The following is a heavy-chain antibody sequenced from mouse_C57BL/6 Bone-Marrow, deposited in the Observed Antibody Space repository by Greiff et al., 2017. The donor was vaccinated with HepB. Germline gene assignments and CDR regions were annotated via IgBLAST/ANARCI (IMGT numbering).Heavy chain of an antibody. CDR1: GYTFTDYE. CDR3: TRDYYGSSYRV. V-gene: IGHV1-15*01. Sequence: QVQLQQSGAELVRPGASVTLSCKASGYTFTDYEMHWVQQTPVHGLEWIGAIHPETGGTAYNQKFKGKAILAAEKSSSTAYMELRSLTSEDSAVYYCTRDYYGSSYRVWGTGTTVTVSS. D-gene: IGHD1-1*01. CDR2: IHPETGGT. J-gene: IGHJ1*03.